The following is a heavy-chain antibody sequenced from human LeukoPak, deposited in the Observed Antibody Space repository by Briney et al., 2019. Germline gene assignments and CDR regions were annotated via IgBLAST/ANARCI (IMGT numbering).Heavy chain of an antibody. V-gene: IGHV4-30-2*01. CDR2: IYHSGST. D-gene: IGHD3-22*01. CDR1: GGSISSGGYS. J-gene: IGHJ6*02. CDR3: ASGAYYYDSSGYYDYYYYGMDV. Sequence: SETLSLTCAVSGGSISSGGYSWSWIRQPPGKGLEWIGYIYHSGSTYYNPSLKSRVTISVDRSKNQFSLKLSSVTAADTAVYYCASGAYYYDSSGYYDYYYYGMDVWGQGTTVTVSS.